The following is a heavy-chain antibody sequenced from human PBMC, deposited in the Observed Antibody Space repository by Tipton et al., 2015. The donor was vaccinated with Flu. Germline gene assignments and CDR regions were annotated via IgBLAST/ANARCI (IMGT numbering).Heavy chain of an antibody. V-gene: IGHV1-46*01. CDR2: VNPNDGGT. CDR1: GYTFTRYY. CDR3: ARDLSFDF. Sequence: QSGAEVKKPGASVKISCKASGYTFTRYYIHWVRQAHGQGLEWMGIVNPNDGGTAYAQKFQGRVTMTRDKSTRTFYMELSSLRFDDTALYYCARDLSFDFWGQGTLVTVSS. J-gene: IGHJ4*02.